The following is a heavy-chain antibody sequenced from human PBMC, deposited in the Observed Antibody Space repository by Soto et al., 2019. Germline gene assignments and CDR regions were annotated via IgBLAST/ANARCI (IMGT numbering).Heavy chain of an antibody. D-gene: IGHD2-15*01. CDR3: ARDVTYCSGGSCHLWFDP. V-gene: IGHV4-59*01. CDR1: GGSISSYY. Sequence: SETLSLTCTVSGGSISSYYWSWIRQPPGKGLEWIGYIYYSGSTNYNPSLKSRVALSIDTSKNQFSLKLNSVTAADTAVYYCARDVTYCSGGSCHLWFDPWGQGIQVTVSS. J-gene: IGHJ5*02. CDR2: IYYSGST.